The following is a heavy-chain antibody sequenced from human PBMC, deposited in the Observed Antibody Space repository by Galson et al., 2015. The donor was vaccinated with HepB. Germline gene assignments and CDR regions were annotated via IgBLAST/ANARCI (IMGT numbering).Heavy chain of an antibody. J-gene: IGHJ2*01. CDR3: ARSYSSSWSYTYWYFDL. D-gene: IGHD6-13*01. CDR1: GGSISSSSYY. CDR2: IYHSGST. Sequence: TLSLTCTVSGGSISSSSYYWGWLRQPPGKGLEWIGFIYHSGSTYYNPSLKSRVTISVDRSKNQFSLKLSSVTAADTAVYYCARSYSSSWSYTYWYFDLWGRGTLVTVSS. V-gene: IGHV4-30-2*01.